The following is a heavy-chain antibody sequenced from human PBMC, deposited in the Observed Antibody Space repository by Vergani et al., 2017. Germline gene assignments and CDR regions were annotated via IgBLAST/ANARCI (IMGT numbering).Heavy chain of an antibody. CDR3: AMEVADPRYSGYDGMDV. CDR2: MNPNSGNT. J-gene: IGHJ6*02. V-gene: IGHV1-8*01. CDR1: GYTFTSYD. Sequence: QVQLVQSGAEVKKPGASVKVSCKASGYTFTSYDINWVRQATGQGLEWMGWMNPNSGNTGYAQKFQGRGTMTRNTSISTAYMELRRRRSEDTAVDYCAMEVADPRYSGYDGMDVWGQGTTVTVS. D-gene: IGHD1-26*01.